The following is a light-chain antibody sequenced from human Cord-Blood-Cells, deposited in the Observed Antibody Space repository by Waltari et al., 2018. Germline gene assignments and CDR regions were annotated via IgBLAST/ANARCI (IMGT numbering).Light chain of an antibody. CDR3: NSRDSSGNHVV. CDR2: GKN. Sequence: SSELTQDPAVSVALGQTVRITCHGDSLRSYYASCYQKKPGKAPVLVIYGKNNRPSGIPDRFSGSSSGNTASLTITGAQAEDEADYYCNSRDSSGNHVVFGGGTKLTVL. J-gene: IGLJ2*01. CDR1: SLRSYY. V-gene: IGLV3-19*01.